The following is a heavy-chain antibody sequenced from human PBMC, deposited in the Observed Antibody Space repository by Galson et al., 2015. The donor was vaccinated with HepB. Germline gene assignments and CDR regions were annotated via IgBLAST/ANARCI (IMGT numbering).Heavy chain of an antibody. CDR2: ISRSSSLN. Sequence: SLIPSCAASGFDFSYYSMNWVRQAPGKGLEWVSAISRSSSLNFYAYSVKGRFSIFRDNAKNSLYMQINSLAVEDTVFYYCARDTRGGSGSQSDYWGQGTLVTVSS. CDR1: GFDFSYYS. CDR3: ARDTRGGSGSQSDY. D-gene: IGHD3-10*01. V-gene: IGHV3-21*01. J-gene: IGHJ4*02.